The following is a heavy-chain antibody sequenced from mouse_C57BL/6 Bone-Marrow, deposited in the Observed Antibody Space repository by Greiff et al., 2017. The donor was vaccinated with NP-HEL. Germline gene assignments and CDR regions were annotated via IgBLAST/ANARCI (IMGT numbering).Heavy chain of an antibody. V-gene: IGHV1-66*01. CDR1: GYSFTSYY. CDR3: AKDYGSSYYYAMDY. CDR2: IYPGSGNT. D-gene: IGHD1-1*01. Sequence: VKLVESGPELVKPGASVKISCKASGYSFTSYYIHWVKQRPGQGLEWIGWIYPGSGNTKYNEKFKGKATLTADTSSSTAYMQLSSLTSEDSAVYYCAKDYGSSYYYAMDYWGQGTSVTVSS. J-gene: IGHJ4*01.